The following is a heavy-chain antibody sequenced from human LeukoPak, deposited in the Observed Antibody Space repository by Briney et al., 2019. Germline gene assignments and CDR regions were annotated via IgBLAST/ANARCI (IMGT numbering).Heavy chain of an antibody. CDR3: ATPFDY. CDR1: TPILTIYR. CDR2: ISSDGKTI. V-gene: IGHV3-48*01. Sequence: GGSLRLSCVASTPILTIYRLSWESQAPGKGLEWVSYISSDGKTIYYADSVKGRFTISRDNAKNSLYLQMNSLRVEYTAMYYCATPFDYWGQGTLVTVSS. J-gene: IGHJ4*02.